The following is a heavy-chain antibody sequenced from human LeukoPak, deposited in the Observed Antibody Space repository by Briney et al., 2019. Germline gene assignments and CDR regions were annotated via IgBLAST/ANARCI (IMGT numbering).Heavy chain of an antibody. CDR2: VTNSGGST. CDR3: VQETGHNWGYLDY. V-gene: IGHV3-23*01. CDR1: GVIFSIYA. D-gene: IGHD1-1*01. Sequence: PGGSLRLSCAASGVIFSIYAMSWVRQAPGKGLEWVSSVTNSGGSTYYADSVKGRFAISRDNSKNTLYLQMNTLRADDTAVYYCVQETGHNWGYLDYWGQGTLVTVSS. J-gene: IGHJ4*02.